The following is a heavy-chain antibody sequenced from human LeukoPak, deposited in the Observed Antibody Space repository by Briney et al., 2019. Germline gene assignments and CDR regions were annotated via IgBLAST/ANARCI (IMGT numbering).Heavy chain of an antibody. D-gene: IGHD1-1*01. Sequence: GGSLRLSCEASGFIFSSYWMSWVRQAPGKGLEWVASIKQDGVEKYYVDSVKGRFTISRDNSKNTLYLQMNSLRAEDTAVYYCARSWNQPWDYYYGMDVWGQGTTVTVSS. CDR2: IKQDGVEK. J-gene: IGHJ6*02. CDR3: ARSWNQPWDYYYGMDV. CDR1: GFIFSSYW. V-gene: IGHV3-7*01.